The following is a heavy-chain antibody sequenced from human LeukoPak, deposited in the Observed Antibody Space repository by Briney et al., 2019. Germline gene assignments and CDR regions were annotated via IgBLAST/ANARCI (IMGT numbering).Heavy chain of an antibody. CDR1: GYTFTGYY. D-gene: IGHD6-13*01. CDR2: INPNSGGT. CDR3: ARDSSSWQTFDY. Sequence: ASVKVSCTASGYTFTGYYIHWVRQAPGQGLEWMGWINPNSGGTNYAQKFQGRVTMTRDTSISTAYMELSRLRSDDTAVYYCARDSSSWQTFDYWGQGTLVTVSS. J-gene: IGHJ4*02. V-gene: IGHV1-2*02.